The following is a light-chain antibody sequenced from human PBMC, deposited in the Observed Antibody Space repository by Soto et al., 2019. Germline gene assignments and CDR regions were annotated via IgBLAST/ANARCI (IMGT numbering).Light chain of an antibody. V-gene: IGKV3-20*01. Sequence: DIGLTQSPGTLSLSPGERATLSCRSSQSVSSSYLAWYQQKPGQAPRLLIYGASSRATGIPDRFSGSGSGTDFPLTISRLEPEDCAVYYCQQYGSSPLTFGGGTKVEIK. J-gene: IGKJ4*01. CDR2: GAS. CDR1: QSVSSSY. CDR3: QQYGSSPLT.